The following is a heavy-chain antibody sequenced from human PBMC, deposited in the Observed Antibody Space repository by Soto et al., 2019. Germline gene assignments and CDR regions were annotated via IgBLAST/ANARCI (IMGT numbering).Heavy chain of an antibody. V-gene: IGHV3-23*01. CDR3: ARTSHLDY. CDR1: GFTFSNYA. Sequence: PGGSLRLSCAASGFTFSNYAMSWVRQAPGKGLEWVSTIGGSGGTTYYADSVKGRFTISRDNAKNTLYVQMNSLRAEDTAVYYCARTSHLDYWGQGTQVTVSS. CDR2: IGGSGGTT. J-gene: IGHJ4*02. D-gene: IGHD4-17*01.